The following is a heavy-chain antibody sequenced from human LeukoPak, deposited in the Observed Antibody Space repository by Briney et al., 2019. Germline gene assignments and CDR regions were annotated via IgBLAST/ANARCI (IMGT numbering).Heavy chain of an antibody. CDR1: GFTFSSYS. V-gene: IGHV3-23*01. D-gene: IGHD1-26*01. J-gene: IGHJ4*02. CDR2: ITSSGDST. CDR3: AKDLGPTYFDY. Sequence: PGGSLRLSCAASGFTFSSYSMNWVRQAPGKGLEWVSGITSSGDSTYYADSVKGRFTISRDNSKNTLYLQMNSLRAEDTAVYYCAKDLGPTYFDYWGQGTLVTVSS.